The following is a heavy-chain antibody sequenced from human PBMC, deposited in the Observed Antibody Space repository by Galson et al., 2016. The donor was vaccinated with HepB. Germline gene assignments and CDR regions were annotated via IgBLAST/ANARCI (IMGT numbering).Heavy chain of an antibody. CDR1: EYTFTQYY. V-gene: IGHV1-46*01. CDR3: AREVPAACNFDY. J-gene: IGHJ4*02. Sequence: SVKASCKASEYTFTQYYIHWVRQAPGQGLEWLGMINSGDGTNYAQKFRGRVTMTRDTSTTTVYMELSSLRSEDSAVYYCAREVPAACNFDYWGQGILVSVSS. D-gene: IGHD2-2*01. CDR2: INSGDGT.